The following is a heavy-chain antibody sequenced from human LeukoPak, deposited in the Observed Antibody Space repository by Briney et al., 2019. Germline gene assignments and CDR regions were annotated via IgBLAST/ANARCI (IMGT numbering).Heavy chain of an antibody. V-gene: IGHV5-51*01. Sequence: GEALKISSKGSGYSFTSYWISWVRQMPGKGLEWMGIIYPGDSDTRYSPSFQGQVTNSADESISTAYLQWTSLKASDTAMYYCARTEPVGRSLGWFDPWGQGTLVTVSS. CDR3: ARTEPVGRSLGWFDP. J-gene: IGHJ5*02. CDR1: GYSFTSYW. D-gene: IGHD1-14*01. CDR2: IYPGDSDT.